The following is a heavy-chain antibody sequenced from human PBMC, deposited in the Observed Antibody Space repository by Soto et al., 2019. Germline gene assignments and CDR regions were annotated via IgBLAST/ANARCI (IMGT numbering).Heavy chain of an antibody. D-gene: IGHD2-15*01. J-gene: IGHJ3*02. V-gene: IGHV1-69*12. Sequence: QVQLVQSGAEVKKPGSSVKVSCKASGGTFSSYAISWVRQAPGQGLEWMGGIIPIFGTANYAQKFQGRVTTTADESTSTASMELSSLGSEDTAVFYCARALSRIAAKDAFDIWGQGTMVTVSS. CDR3: ARALSRIAAKDAFDI. CDR1: GGTFSSYA. CDR2: IIPIFGTA.